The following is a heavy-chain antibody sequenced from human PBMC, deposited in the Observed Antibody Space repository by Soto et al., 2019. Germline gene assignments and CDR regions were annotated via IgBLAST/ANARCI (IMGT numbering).Heavy chain of an antibody. Sequence: QVQLQESGPGLVKPSETLSLTCTVSGGSVSSGSYYWSWIRQPPGKGLEWIGYIYYSGSTNYNPSLKSRVTISVDPSKNQFSLKLSSVTAADTAVYYCARYSRDGYNLYYWGQGTLVTVSS. CDR2: IYYSGST. CDR3: ARYSRDGYNLYY. V-gene: IGHV4-61*01. CDR1: GGSVSSGSYY. D-gene: IGHD5-12*01. J-gene: IGHJ4*02.